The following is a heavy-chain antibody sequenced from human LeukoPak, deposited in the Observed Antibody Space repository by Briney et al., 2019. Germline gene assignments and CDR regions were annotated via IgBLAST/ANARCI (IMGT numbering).Heavy chain of an antibody. V-gene: IGHV3-23*01. CDR2: SGTRSGTK. CDR3: AKGPDSGYDSGWFDP. D-gene: IGHD5-12*01. CDR1: GFTVSSLA. J-gene: IGHJ5*02. Sequence: GGSLRLSCAASGFTVSSLAMHWVRQAPGKGLEWVSSSGTRSGTKYYADSVKGRFTISRDNSKNTLYLQMNSLRAEDTAVYYCAKGPDSGYDSGWFDPWGQGTLVTVSS.